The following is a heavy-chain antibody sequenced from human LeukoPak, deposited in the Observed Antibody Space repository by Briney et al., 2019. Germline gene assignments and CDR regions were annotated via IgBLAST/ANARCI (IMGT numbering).Heavy chain of an antibody. CDR2: IYYSGST. V-gene: IGHV4-39*01. J-gene: IGHJ5*02. D-gene: IGHD3-16*01. CDR3: ARLDYGTLYP. CDR1: GGSISSSSYY. Sequence: SETLSPTCTVSGGSISSSSYYWGWIRQPPGKGLEWIGSIYYSGSTYYNPSLKSRVTISVDTSKNQFSLKLSSVTAADTAVYYCARLDYGTLYPWGQRTLVTVSS.